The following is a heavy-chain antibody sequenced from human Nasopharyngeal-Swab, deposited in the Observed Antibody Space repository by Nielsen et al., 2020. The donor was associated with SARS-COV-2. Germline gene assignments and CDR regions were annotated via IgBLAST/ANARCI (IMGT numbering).Heavy chain of an antibody. V-gene: IGHV4-39*01. D-gene: IGHD3-22*01. CDR3: ATHYYDSSGYYYWFDP. J-gene: IGHJ5*02. CDR2: IYYSGST. Sequence: SETLSLTCTVSGDPISSSTYYWGWIRQPPGKGLEWIGSIYYSGSTYYSPSLKSRVTISVDTSKNQFSLKLSSVTAADTAVYYCATHYYDSSGYYYWFDPWGQGTLVTVSS. CDR1: GDPISSSTYY.